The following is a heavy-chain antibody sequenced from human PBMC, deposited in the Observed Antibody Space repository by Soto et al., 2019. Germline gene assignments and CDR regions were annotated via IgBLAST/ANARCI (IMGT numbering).Heavy chain of an antibody. D-gene: IGHD3-10*01. CDR1: GGSINSGDYY. Sequence: SETLSLTCTVSGGSINSGDYYWTCFRQSPGKGLEWIGNIFHSGSTYYTPSLQSRVTISLDTSKNHFSLKLSSVTPADTAVYYCARDRYYGSGTYYNFYSGMDVWGQGTTVTVSS. CDR2: IFHSGST. V-gene: IGHV4-30-4*01. J-gene: IGHJ6*02. CDR3: ARDRYYGSGTYYNFYSGMDV.